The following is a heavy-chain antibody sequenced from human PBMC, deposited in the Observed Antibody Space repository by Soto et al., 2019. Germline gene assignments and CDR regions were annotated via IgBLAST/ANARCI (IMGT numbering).Heavy chain of an antibody. Sequence: GASVKVSCKASGYTFTGYYMHWVRQAPGQGLEWMGWINPNSGGTNYAQKFQGWVTMTRDTSISPAYMELSRLRSDDTAVYYCARDFSGYDSGWFDPWGQGTLVTVSS. V-gene: IGHV1-2*04. CDR3: ARDFSGYDSGWFDP. CDR1: GYTFTGYY. CDR2: INPNSGGT. J-gene: IGHJ5*02. D-gene: IGHD5-12*01.